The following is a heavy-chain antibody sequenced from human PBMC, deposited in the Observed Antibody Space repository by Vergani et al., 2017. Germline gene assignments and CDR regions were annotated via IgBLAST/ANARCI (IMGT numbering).Heavy chain of an antibody. CDR2: ISSRSDTT. D-gene: IGHD2-15*01. CDR3: ARVAVTPPHDYYYYMDV. J-gene: IGHJ6*03. Sequence: EVQLVESGGDLVQPGGSLRLSCEVSGFTFNNYKMKWVRQAPGKGLEWIAYISSRSDTTFYADSVKGRFTISRDNAKNSLYLQMNRLRDEDTSVYYCARVAVTPPHDYYYYMDVWGKGTTVTVSS. V-gene: IGHV3-48*02. CDR1: GFTFNNYK.